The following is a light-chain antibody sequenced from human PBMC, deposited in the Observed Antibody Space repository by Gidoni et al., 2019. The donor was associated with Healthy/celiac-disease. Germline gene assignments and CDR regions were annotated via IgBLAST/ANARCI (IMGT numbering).Light chain of an antibody. J-gene: IGKJ1*01. CDR1: QGISNY. Sequence: DRQMNKSPSSLSASVGDRVTITCRASQGISNYLAWYQQKPGKVPKLLIYAASTLQSGVPSRFSGSGSGTDFTLTISSLQPEDVATYYCQKYNSASWTFGQGTKVEIK. CDR3: QKYNSASWT. CDR2: AAS. V-gene: IGKV1-27*01.